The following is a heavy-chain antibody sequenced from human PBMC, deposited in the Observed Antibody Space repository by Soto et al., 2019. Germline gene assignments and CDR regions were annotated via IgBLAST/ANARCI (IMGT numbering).Heavy chain of an antibody. D-gene: IGHD6-13*01. CDR1: GGTFSSHA. CDR3: ARAFPSRAADY. J-gene: IGHJ4*02. V-gene: IGHV1-69*12. CDR2: IMPIFGTA. Sequence: QGQLVQCGAEVKKPGSSVKGTCKASGGTFSSHAISWVRQAPGQGLEWMGGIMPIFGTANYAQKFQGRVTITADESTSTAYMELSSLSSEDTAVYYCARAFPSRAADYWGQGTLVTVSS.